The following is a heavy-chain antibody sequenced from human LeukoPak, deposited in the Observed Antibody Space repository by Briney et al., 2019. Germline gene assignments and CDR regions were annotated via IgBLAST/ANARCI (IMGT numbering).Heavy chain of an antibody. Sequence: ASVKVSCKASGYTFTSYDINWVRQATGQGLEWMGWMNPNSGNTGYAQKFQGRVTITRNTSKSTAYMELNSLRSEDTAVYYCARGRRVGATISVYWGQGTLVTVSS. V-gene: IGHV1-8*01. J-gene: IGHJ4*02. D-gene: IGHD1-26*01. CDR1: GYTFTSYD. CDR3: ARGRRVGATISVY. CDR2: MNPNSGNT.